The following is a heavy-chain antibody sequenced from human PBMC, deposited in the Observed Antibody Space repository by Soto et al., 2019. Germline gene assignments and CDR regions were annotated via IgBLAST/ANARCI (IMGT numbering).Heavy chain of an antibody. V-gene: IGHV3-15*07. Sequence: EVQLVESGGGLVKTGGSLRLSCAASGFTFSNAWMNWVRQARGKGLEWVGRIKSKTDGGTTDYAAPVKGRFTISRDDSKSTLYLQMNSLKTEDTAVYYCTTGGGGVIMLSGGGDYYYYGMDVWGQGTTVTVSS. J-gene: IGHJ6*02. CDR1: GFTFSNAW. CDR3: TTGGGGVIMLSGGGDYYYYGMDV. CDR2: IKSKTDGGTT. D-gene: IGHD3-10*01.